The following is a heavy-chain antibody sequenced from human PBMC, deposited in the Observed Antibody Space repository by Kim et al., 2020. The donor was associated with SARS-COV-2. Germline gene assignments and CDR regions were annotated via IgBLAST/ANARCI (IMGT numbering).Heavy chain of an antibody. D-gene: IGHD6-13*01. CDR1: GYTFTSYG. CDR3: ARGKYSSSWYDADGDY. J-gene: IGHJ4*02. Sequence: ASVKVSCKASGYTFTSYGINWVRQAPGQGLEWMGWISAYNGNTNYAQKLQGRVTMTTDTSTSTAYMELRSLRSDDTAVYYCARGKYSSSWYDADGDYWGQGTLVTVSS. V-gene: IGHV1-18*01. CDR2: ISAYNGNT.